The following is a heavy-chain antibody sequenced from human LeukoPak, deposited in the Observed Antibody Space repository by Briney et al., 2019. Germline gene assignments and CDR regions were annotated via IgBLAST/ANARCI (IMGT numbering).Heavy chain of an antibody. CDR3: ARRRPITPNWFDP. CDR2: IYQSGST. J-gene: IGHJ5*02. D-gene: IGHD1-14*01. Sequence: SETLSLTCTVSGGSISNYYWSWIRQPPGKGLEWIGYIYQSGSTDYNPSLKSRVTISVDTSKNQFSLKLSSVTAADTAVYYCARRRPITPNWFDPWGQGTLVTVSS. CDR1: GGSISNYY. V-gene: IGHV4-59*08.